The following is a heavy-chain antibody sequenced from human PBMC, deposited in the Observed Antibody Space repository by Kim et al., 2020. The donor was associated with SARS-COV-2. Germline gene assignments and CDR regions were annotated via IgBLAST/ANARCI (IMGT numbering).Heavy chain of an antibody. CDR1: GFTFRTYW. CDR2: INQDGSVK. CDR3: ARESVVTGWFDS. Sequence: GGSLRLSCAASGFTFRTYWMTWVRQAPGKGLEWVANINQDGSVKYYVGSVKGRFTISRDNAENSLYLQMNSLRGEDTTMYYCARESVVTGWFDSWGQGTLVTVSS. D-gene: IGHD3-22*01. J-gene: IGHJ5*01. V-gene: IGHV3-7*01.